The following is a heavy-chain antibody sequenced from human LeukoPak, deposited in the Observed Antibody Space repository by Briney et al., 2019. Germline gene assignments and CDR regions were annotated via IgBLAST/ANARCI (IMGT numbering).Heavy chain of an antibody. CDR2: ISGSGVVT. CDR3: ARHGYNNDY. V-gene: IGHV3-23*01. CDR1: GFTFSSYA. J-gene: IGHJ4*02. D-gene: IGHD5-24*01. Sequence: GGSLRLSCAASGFTFSSYAMSWVRQAPGKGLEWVSRISGSGVVTNYADSVKGRFTISRDNSKNTLFLQMNSLRAEDTAVYYCARHGYNNDYWGQGTLVTVSS.